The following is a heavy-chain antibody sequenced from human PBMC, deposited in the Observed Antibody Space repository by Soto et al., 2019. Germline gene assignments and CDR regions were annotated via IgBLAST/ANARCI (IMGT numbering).Heavy chain of an antibody. CDR1: GYTFTTYG. CDR2: ISAYNGNT. J-gene: IGHJ6*02. Sequence: QVQLVQSGAEVKKPGASVKVSCKASGYTFTTYGISWVRQAPGQGLEWMGWISAYNGNTNYAQKIQGRVTMTTDTSTSTAYMELRSRRSDDTAVYYCAGQQWLYYYYGMDVWGQGTTVTVSS. V-gene: IGHV1-18*01. CDR3: AGQQWLYYYYGMDV. D-gene: IGHD6-19*01.